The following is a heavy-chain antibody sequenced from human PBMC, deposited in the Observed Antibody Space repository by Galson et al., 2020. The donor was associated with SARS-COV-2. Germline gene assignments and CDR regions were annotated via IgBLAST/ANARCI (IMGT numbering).Heavy chain of an antibody. CDR2: ISGSGGST. Sequence: GESLKTSCAASGFTFRSSALSWVRQAPGKGLEWVSAISGSGGSTYYADPVKGRFTISRDNSKNTLYLQMNSLRAEDTAVYYCAKGALIVGATYYYYCMYVWGQGTTVTVSS. J-gene: IGHJ6*02. V-gene: IGHV3-23*01. D-gene: IGHD1-26*01. CDR1: GFTFRSSA. CDR3: AKGALIVGATYYYYCMYV.